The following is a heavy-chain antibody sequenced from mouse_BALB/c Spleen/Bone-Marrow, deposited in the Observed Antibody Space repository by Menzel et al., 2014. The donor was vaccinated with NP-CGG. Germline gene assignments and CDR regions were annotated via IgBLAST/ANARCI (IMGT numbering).Heavy chain of an antibody. CDR3: ARSTMITTGYYYAMDY. D-gene: IGHD2-4*01. J-gene: IGHJ4*01. Sequence: DVHLVESGGGLVQPGGSRKVSCAASGFTFSSFGMHWVRRAPEKGLEWVAYISSGSSTIYYADTVKGRFTISRDNPKNTLFLQMTSLRSEDTAMYYCARSTMITTGYYYAMDYWGQGTSVTVSS. CDR1: GFTFSSFG. V-gene: IGHV5-17*02. CDR2: ISSGSSTI.